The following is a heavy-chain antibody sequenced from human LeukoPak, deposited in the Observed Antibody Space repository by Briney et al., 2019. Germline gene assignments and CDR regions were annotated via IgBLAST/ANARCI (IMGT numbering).Heavy chain of an antibody. D-gene: IGHD3-3*01. CDR1: GGSISSGGYS. Sequence: SETLSLTCAVSGGSISSGGYSWSWIRQPPGKGLEWIGYIYHSGSTYYNPSLKSRVTISVDRSKNQFSLKLSSVTAADTAVYYCARGFLEWLSPLDYYYYMDVWGKGTTVTVSS. V-gene: IGHV4-30-2*01. CDR3: ARGFLEWLSPLDYYYYMDV. J-gene: IGHJ6*03. CDR2: IYHSGST.